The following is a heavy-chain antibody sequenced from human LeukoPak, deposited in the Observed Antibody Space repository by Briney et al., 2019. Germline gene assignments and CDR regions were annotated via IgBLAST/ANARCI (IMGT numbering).Heavy chain of an antibody. CDR2: ISSSSSYI. CDR3: ARGLNYYDSSPMAYYFDY. Sequence: GGSLRLSCAASGFTFSSYSMNWVRQASGKGLEWVSSISSSSSYIYYADSVKGRFTISRDNAKNSLYLQMNSLRAEDTAVYYCARGLNYYDSSPMAYYFDYWGQGTLVTVSS. D-gene: IGHD3-22*01. CDR1: GFTFSSYS. J-gene: IGHJ4*02. V-gene: IGHV3-21*01.